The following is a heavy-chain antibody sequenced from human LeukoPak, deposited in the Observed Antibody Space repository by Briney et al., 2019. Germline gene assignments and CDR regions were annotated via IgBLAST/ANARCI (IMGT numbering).Heavy chain of an antibody. Sequence: SETLSLTCTVSGGSISSSSYYWGWIRQPPGKGLEWIGEINHSGSTNYNPSLKSRVTISVDTSKNQFSLKLSSVTAADTAVYYCASIGSGWYLDYWGQGTLVTVSS. CDR2: INHSGST. CDR1: GGSISSSSYY. J-gene: IGHJ4*02. D-gene: IGHD6-19*01. V-gene: IGHV4-39*07. CDR3: ASIGSGWYLDY.